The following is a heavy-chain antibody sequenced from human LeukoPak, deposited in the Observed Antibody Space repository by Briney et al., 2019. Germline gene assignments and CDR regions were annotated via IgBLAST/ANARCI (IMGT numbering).Heavy chain of an antibody. Sequence: GASVKVSCKASGYTFTGYYMHWVRQAPGRGLEWMGWINPNSGGTNYAQKFQGRVTMTRDTSISTAYMELSRLRSDDTAVYYCARGNYDPSVYYYYNMDVWGKGTTVTVSS. CDR1: GYTFTGYY. V-gene: IGHV1-2*02. D-gene: IGHD3-3*01. J-gene: IGHJ6*03. CDR3: ARGNYDPSVYYYYNMDV. CDR2: INPNSGGT.